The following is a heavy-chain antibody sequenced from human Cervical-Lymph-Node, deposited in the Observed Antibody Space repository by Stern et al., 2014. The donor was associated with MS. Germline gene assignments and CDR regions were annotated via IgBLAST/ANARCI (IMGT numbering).Heavy chain of an antibody. V-gene: IGHV3-20*01. J-gene: IGHJ6*02. D-gene: IGHD2-8*02. CDR3: ARAFCTGGVCYSFPFYGMDV. CDR2: INYNWRST. Sequence: EVQLVESGGGVVRPGGSLRLSCAASGFIFDDYGMSWVRQVPRTGTEWVSDINYNWRSTDYAASVKGRFTISRDNAKKSLYLRMNSLRVEDTAVYHCARAFCTGGVCYSFPFYGMDVWGQGTTVTVSS. CDR1: GFIFDDYG.